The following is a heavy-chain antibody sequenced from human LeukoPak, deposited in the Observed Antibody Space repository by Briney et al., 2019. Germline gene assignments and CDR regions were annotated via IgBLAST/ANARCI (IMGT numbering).Heavy chain of an antibody. CDR3: AGGRDYGDFDY. CDR1: GFTFSSYG. J-gene: IGHJ4*02. V-gene: IGHV3-30*03. CDR2: ISYDGSNK. Sequence: GGSLRLSCAASGFTFSSYGMHWVRQAPGKGLEWVAVISYDGSNKHYADSVKGRFTISRDNSKNTLYLQMNSLRAEDTAVYYCAGGRDYGDFDYWGQGTLVTVSS. D-gene: IGHD4-17*01.